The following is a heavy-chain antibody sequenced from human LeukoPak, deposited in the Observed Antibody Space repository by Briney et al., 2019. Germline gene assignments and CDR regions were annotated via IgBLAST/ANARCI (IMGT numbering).Heavy chain of an antibody. CDR1: GFSFRSYW. J-gene: IGHJ4*02. CDR3: ARDNQEGYYVY. CDR2: IKEDGTQI. V-gene: IGHV3-7*01. Sequence: PGGSLRLSCTASGFSFRSYWMSWVRQAPGKGPEWVANIKEDGTQIDYADSVRGRFSISRDNAKNLVSLQMSNLRVEDTAVYYCARDNQEGYYVYWGQGTLVAVSS.